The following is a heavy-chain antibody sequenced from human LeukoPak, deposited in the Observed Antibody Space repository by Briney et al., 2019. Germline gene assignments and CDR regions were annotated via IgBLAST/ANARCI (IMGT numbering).Heavy chain of an antibody. J-gene: IGHJ4*02. CDR3: ARGKYQLDY. CDR2: IYYSGST. Sequence: PSETLSLTCTVSGGSISRYYWSWTRQPPGKGLEWIGHIYYSGSTNHNPSPRSRVTISVDTSKNQFSLKLSSVTAADTAVYYCARGKYQLDYWGQGTLVTVSS. V-gene: IGHV4-59*08. CDR1: GGSISRYY. D-gene: IGHD2-2*01.